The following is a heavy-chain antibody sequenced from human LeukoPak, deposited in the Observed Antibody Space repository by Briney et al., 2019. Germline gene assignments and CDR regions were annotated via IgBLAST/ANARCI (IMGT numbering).Heavy chain of an antibody. Sequence: ASVKVSCKASGYTFTSYYMHWVRQAPGQGLEWMGIINPSGGSTSYAQKFQGRVTMTRDTSTSTVYMELSSLRSEDTAVYYCARANVRNWEPPHEYFQHWGQGTLVTVSS. CDR3: ARANVRNWEPPHEYFQH. CDR1: GYTFTSYY. CDR2: INPSGGST. D-gene: IGHD1-26*01. J-gene: IGHJ1*01. V-gene: IGHV1-46*01.